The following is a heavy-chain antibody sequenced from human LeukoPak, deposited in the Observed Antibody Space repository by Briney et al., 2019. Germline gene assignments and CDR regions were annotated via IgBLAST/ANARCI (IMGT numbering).Heavy chain of an antibody. Sequence: PGGSLRLSCAASGFTFSSYWMSWVRQAPGKGLEWVANIKHDGSEKYYVDSVKGRFTISRDNSKNSLYLQMNSLRAEDTAVYYCAGYSGYDWAFDIWGQGTMVTDCS. D-gene: IGHD5-12*01. CDR1: GFTFSSYW. CDR2: IKHDGSEK. J-gene: IGHJ3*02. V-gene: IGHV3-7*01. CDR3: AGYSGYDWAFDI.